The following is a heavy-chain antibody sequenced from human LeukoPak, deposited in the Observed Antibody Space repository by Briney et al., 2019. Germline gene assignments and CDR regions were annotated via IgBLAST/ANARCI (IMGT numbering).Heavy chain of an antibody. V-gene: IGHV4-59*08. CDR3: ARRAYYYDSSGYYYSDAFDI. J-gene: IGHJ3*02. Sequence: SETLSLTCTVSGGSIGSYYWSWIRQPPGKGLEWIGYIYYSGSTNYNPSLKSRVTISVDTSKNQFSLKLSSVTAADTAVYYCARRAYYYDSSGYYYSDAFDIWGQGTMVTVSS. CDR2: IYYSGST. D-gene: IGHD3-22*01. CDR1: GGSIGSYY.